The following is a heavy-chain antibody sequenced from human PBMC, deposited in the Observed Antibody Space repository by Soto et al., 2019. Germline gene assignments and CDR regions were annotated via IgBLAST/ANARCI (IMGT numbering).Heavy chain of an antibody. CDR1: GGSISSYY. J-gene: IGHJ4*02. Sequence: ASETLSLTCTVSGGSISSYYWSWIRQPPGKGLEWIGYIYYSGSTNYNPSLKSRVTISVDTSKNQFSLKLSSVTAADTAVYYCASLWGYSNDYWGQETLVTVS. CDR2: IYYSGST. V-gene: IGHV4-59*08. D-gene: IGHD3-22*01. CDR3: ASLWGYSNDY.